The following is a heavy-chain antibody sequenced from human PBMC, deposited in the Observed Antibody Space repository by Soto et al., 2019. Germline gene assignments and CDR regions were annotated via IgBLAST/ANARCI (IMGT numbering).Heavy chain of an antibody. CDR3: ATANWSHHYFDP. Sequence: SETLSLTCAVYGGSFSGYYWSWLRQPPGKGLEWIGEINHSGSPNYNPSLKSRVTISVDTSKNQFSLKMTSVTAADTAVYYCATANWSHHYFDPWGQGTLVTVSS. CDR1: GGSFSGYY. J-gene: IGHJ5*02. CDR2: INHSGSP. D-gene: IGHD1-1*01. V-gene: IGHV4-34*01.